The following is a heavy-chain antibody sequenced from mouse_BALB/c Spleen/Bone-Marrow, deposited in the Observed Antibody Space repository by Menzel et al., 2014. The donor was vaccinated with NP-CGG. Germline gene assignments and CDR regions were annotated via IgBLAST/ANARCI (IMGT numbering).Heavy chain of an antibody. CDR2: INGNGGST. D-gene: IGHD2-2*01. Sequence: VQLQQPGGGLVQPGGSLKLSCAASGFTFSNYGMSWVRQTPDKRLELVATINGNGGSTYYPDSVKGRFPISRDTAKNTLYLQKSSLESEETAMYYCVRGNYGNDVDYFDFWGQGTTLTVSS. V-gene: IGHV5-6-3*01. CDR1: GFTFSNYG. J-gene: IGHJ2*01. CDR3: VRGNYGNDVDYFDF.